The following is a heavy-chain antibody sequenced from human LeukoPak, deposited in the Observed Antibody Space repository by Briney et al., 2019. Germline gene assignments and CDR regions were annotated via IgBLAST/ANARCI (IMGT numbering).Heavy chain of an antibody. CDR3: ARGYSSDN. CDR1: GFSFSSSA. D-gene: IGHD2-21*01. CDR2: ITRSGGST. Sequence: GGSLRLSCAASGFSFSSSAMSWVPQAPGKGLEWVSDITRSGGSTYYADSVKDRFTISRDNSKNTLNLQMNSLRAEDAAVYYCARGYSSDNWGQGTLVTVSS. V-gene: IGHV3-23*01. J-gene: IGHJ4*02.